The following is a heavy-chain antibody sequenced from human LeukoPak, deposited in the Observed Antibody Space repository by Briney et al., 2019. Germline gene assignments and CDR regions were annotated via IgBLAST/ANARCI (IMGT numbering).Heavy chain of an antibody. CDR3: AKDLRSGSNYGFFDY. V-gene: IGHV3-23*01. CDR1: GFTFTNYA. Sequence: GGSLRLSCAASGFTFTNYAMGWVRQAPGKGLEWVSGISAGGGGAYYADSVKGRFTTSRDNSKSTLYLQMNSLRAEDTAIYFCAKDLRSGSNYGFFDYWGQGTLVTVSS. CDR2: ISAGGGGA. J-gene: IGHJ4*02. D-gene: IGHD3-10*01.